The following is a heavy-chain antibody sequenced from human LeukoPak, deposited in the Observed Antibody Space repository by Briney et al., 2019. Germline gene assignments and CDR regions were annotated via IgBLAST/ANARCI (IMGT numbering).Heavy chain of an antibody. CDR1: GGSISSGDYY. D-gene: IGHD1-7*01. V-gene: IGHV4-30-4*01. CDR3: ARRDNWNYGSWFDP. J-gene: IGHJ5*02. Sequence: SETLSLTCTVSGGSISSGDYYWTWIRQPPGKGLEWIGYIYYSGNTHYNPSLKSRVTISVDTSKNQFSLKLSSVTAADTAVYYCARRDNWNYGSWFDPWGQGTLVTVSS. CDR2: IYYSGNT.